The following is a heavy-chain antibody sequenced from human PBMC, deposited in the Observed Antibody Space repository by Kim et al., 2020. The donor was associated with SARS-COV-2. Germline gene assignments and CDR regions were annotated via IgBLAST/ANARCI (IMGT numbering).Heavy chain of an antibody. CDR1: GGTFSSYA. J-gene: IGHJ6*03. D-gene: IGHD6-13*01. CDR2: IIPILGIA. CDR3: ARGPFTRIAARDWDYYYYMAV. V-gene: IGHV1-69*04. Sequence: SVKVSCKASGGTFSSYAISWVRQAPGQGLEWMGRIIPILGIANYAQKFQGRVTITADKSTSTAYMELSSLRSEDTAVYYCARGPFTRIAARDWDYYYYMAVWGKGTTVTVSS.